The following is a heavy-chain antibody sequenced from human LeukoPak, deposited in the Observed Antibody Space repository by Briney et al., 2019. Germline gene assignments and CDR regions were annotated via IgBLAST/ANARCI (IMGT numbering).Heavy chain of an antibody. V-gene: IGHV4-4*07. D-gene: IGHD1-1*01. CDR2: IYTSGST. CDR1: GGSISSYY. CDR3: ARGWDNWYDPHLGRFDP. J-gene: IGHJ5*02. Sequence: SETLSLTCTVSGGSISSYYWSWIRQPAGKGLEWIGRIYTSGSTNYNPSLKSRVTMSVDTSKNQFSLKLSSVTAADTAVYYCARGWDNWYDPHLGRFDPWGQGTLVTVSS.